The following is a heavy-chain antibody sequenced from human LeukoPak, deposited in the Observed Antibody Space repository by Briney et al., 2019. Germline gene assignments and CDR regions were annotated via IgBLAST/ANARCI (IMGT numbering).Heavy chain of an antibody. CDR3: AXXXXXXXXXXXXGYWFDP. Sequence: ASVKVSCKASGYTFTSYGISWVRQAPGQGLEWMGWISAYNGNTNYAQKLQGRVTMTTDTSTNTAYMELRSLRSDDTALYYCAXXXXXXXXXXXXGYWFDPWGQGTLVTVSS. J-gene: IGHJ5*02. V-gene: IGHV1-18*01. CDR2: ISAYNGNT. CDR1: GYTFTSYG.